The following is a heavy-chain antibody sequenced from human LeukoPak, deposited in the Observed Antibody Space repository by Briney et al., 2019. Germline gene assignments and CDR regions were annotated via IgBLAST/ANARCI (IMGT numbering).Heavy chain of an antibody. CDR3: ARALDGYKRGSFDI. V-gene: IGHV3-11*05. CDR2: MSSSSRYT. CDR1: GFTFSDYY. D-gene: IGHD5-24*01. Sequence: GGSLRLSCAASGFTFSDYYMSWIRQAPGKGLEWVSYMSSSSRYTNYADSVKGRFTISRDNAKNSLYLQMNSLRAEDTAVYYCARALDGYKRGSFDIWGQGTMVTVSS. J-gene: IGHJ3*02.